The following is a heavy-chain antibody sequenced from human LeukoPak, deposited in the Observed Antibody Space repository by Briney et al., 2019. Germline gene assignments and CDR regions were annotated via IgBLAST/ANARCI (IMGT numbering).Heavy chain of an antibody. CDR3: ARVCGYCSGGSCYSEYYGMDV. Sequence: TASETLSLTCTVSGGSVSSGSYYWSWIRQPPGKGLEWIGYIYYSGSTNYNPSLKSRVTISVDTSKNQFSLKLSSVTAADTAVYYCARVCGYCSGGSCYSEYYGMDVWGHGTTVTVSS. CDR1: GGSVSSGSYY. V-gene: IGHV4-61*01. D-gene: IGHD2-15*01. CDR2: IYYSGST. J-gene: IGHJ6*02.